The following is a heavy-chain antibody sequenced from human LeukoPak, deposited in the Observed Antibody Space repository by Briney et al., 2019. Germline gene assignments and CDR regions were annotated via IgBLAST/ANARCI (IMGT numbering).Heavy chain of an antibody. CDR1: GFTFSSYA. V-gene: IGHV3-23*01. J-gene: IGHJ4*02. CDR3: AKEGVIWGTAMPKVGDY. CDR2: ISGSGGST. D-gene: IGHD3-16*01. Sequence: PGGSLRLSCAASGFTFSSYAMSWVRQAPGKGLEWVSAISGSGGSTYYADSVKGRFTISRDNSKNTLYLQMNSLRAEDTAVYYCAKEGVIWGTAMPKVGDYWGQGTLVTVSS.